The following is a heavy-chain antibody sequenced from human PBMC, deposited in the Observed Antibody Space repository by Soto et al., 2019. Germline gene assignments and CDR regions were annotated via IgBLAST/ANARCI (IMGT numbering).Heavy chain of an antibody. Sequence: ASVKVSCKASGYTFTSYGISWVRQAPGQGLEWMGWISAYNGNTNYAQKLQGRVTMTTDTSTSTAYMELRSLRSDDTAVYYCARESSSSWYARYGMDVWGQGTTVTVSS. J-gene: IGHJ6*02. CDR2: ISAYNGNT. V-gene: IGHV1-18*01. CDR3: ARESSSSWYARYGMDV. D-gene: IGHD6-13*01. CDR1: GYTFTSYG.